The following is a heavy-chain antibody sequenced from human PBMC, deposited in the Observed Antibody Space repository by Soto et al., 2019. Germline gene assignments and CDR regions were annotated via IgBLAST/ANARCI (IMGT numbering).Heavy chain of an antibody. CDR1: GFTFSNYS. CDR3: AREYTAWPLAYGLDV. V-gene: IGHV3-21*01. Sequence: GGSLRLSCVGSGFTFSNYSINWVRQAPGKGLDWVSSIGSRSDIYYADSVKGRFTISRDNAENSVSLQMNSLRAEDTAVYYCAREYTAWPLAYGLDVWGQGTTGTVS. J-gene: IGHJ6*02. CDR2: IGSRSDI. D-gene: IGHD2-2*02.